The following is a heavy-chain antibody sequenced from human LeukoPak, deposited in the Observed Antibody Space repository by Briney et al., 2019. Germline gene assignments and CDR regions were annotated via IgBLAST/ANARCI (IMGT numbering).Heavy chain of an antibody. Sequence: GGSLRLSCAASGLTFSSYAMSWVRQAPGKGLEWVSAISGSGGSTYYADSVKGRFTISRDNSKNTLYLQMNSLRAEDTAVYYCAKVATYYDFWSGYAHFDYWGQGTLVTVSS. V-gene: IGHV3-23*01. J-gene: IGHJ4*02. CDR1: GLTFSSYA. CDR3: AKVATYYDFWSGYAHFDY. D-gene: IGHD3-3*01. CDR2: ISGSGGST.